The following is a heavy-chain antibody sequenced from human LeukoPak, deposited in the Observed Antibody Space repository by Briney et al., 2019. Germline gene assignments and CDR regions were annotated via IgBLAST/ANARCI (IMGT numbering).Heavy chain of an antibody. CDR2: IRQDGSQK. D-gene: IGHD1-14*01. V-gene: IGHV3-7*01. Sequence: GGSLRLSCAASGFTFSSYWMSWVRQAPGRGLEWVATIRQDGSQKYYLDSVRGRFTISRDNAKNSLYLQMNSLRAEDTAVYYCARESDHSVSQVDFDLWGQGTMVTVSS. CDR1: GFTFSSYW. CDR3: ARESDHSVSQVDFDL. J-gene: IGHJ3*01.